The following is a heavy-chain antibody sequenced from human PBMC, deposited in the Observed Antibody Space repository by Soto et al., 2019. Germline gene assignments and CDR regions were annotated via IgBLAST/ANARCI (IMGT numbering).Heavy chain of an antibody. D-gene: IGHD3-16*01. Sequence: GASVKVSCKASGYTFTSYYMHWVRQAPGQGLVWMGIINPGGGSASYAQQFQGRVTMTRDTSTSTVYMELSSLRSEDTAVYYCASVCKDTKETKSERLGYWGQGSRVAVSS. J-gene: IGHJ4*01. CDR2: INPGGGSA. V-gene: IGHV1-46*01. CDR1: GYTFTSYY. CDR3: ASVCKDTKETKSERLGY.